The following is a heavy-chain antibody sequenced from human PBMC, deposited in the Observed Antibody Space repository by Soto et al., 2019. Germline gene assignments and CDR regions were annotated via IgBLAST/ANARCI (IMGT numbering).Heavy chain of an antibody. CDR3: VRARHYYESSGFFDY. Sequence: GASVKVSCKASGYTFTSYGISWVRQAPGQGLEWMGWISAYNGNTNYAQKPQGRVTMTTDTSTSTAYMELRSLRSDDTAVYYCVRARHYYESSGFFDYWGQGTLVTVSS. V-gene: IGHV1-18*04. J-gene: IGHJ4*02. D-gene: IGHD3-22*01. CDR1: GYTFTSYG. CDR2: ISAYNGNT.